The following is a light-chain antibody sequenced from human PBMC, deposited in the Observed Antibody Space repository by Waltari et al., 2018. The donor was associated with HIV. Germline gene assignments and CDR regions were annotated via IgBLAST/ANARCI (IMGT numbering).Light chain of an antibody. CDR2: GAS. CDR3: QQYIGSPRT. CDR1: QTMSSTY. Sequence: EIALTQSPGTLSLSPGERATLSCRASQTMSSTYLAWYQQKPGQAPMLLIYGASSRATGIPDRFSGSGSGTDFTLTISSLEPEDCAVYYCQQYIGSPRTFGQGTKVELK. V-gene: IGKV3-20*01. J-gene: IGKJ1*01.